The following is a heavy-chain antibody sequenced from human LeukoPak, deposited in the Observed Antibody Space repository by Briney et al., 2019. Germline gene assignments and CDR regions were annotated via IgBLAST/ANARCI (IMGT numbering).Heavy chain of an antibody. V-gene: IGHV3-21*01. CDR2: ISSSSSYI. D-gene: IGHD3-9*01. CDR3: ATKKTVLRYFDWLSSAEYFQH. Sequence: GGSLRLSCAASGFTFSSYSMNWVRQAPGEGLEWVSSISSSSSYIYYADSVKGRFTIPRDNAKNSLYLQMNSLRAEDTAVYYCATKKTVLRYFDWLSSAEYFQHWGQGTLVTVSS. CDR1: GFTFSSYS. J-gene: IGHJ1*01.